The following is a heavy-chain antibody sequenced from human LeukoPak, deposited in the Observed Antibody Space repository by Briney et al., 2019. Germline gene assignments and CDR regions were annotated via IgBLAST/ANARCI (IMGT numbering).Heavy chain of an antibody. D-gene: IGHD6-6*01. Sequence: KVSCKASGYTFTSNFMHWVRHAPGQGLEWLWIIYPGATDTNYSPSFQRHVTISTDESASTASLRWSSLKASDTAIYYWASRGRSSSIFDFWGQGTLVTVSS. CDR1: GYTFTSNF. CDR2: IYPGATDT. CDR3: ASRGRSSSIFDF. J-gene: IGHJ4*02. V-gene: IGHV5-51*01.